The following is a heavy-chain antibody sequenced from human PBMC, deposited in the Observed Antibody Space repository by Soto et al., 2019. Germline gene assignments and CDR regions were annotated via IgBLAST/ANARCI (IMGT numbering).Heavy chain of an antibody. D-gene: IGHD3-3*01. Sequence: SDTLSLTCAVSGGSISSGGYSWSWIRQPPGKGLEWIGYIYHSGSTYYNPSLKSRVTISVDRSKNEFSLNLSSVTAADTAVYYCARGLTGSGYQNDYWGQGTLVTVSA. CDR2: IYHSGST. V-gene: IGHV4-30-2*01. CDR3: ARGLTGSGYQNDY. J-gene: IGHJ4*02. CDR1: GGSISSGGYS.